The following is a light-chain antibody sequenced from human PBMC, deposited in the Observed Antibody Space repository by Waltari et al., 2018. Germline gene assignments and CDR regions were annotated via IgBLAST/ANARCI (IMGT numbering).Light chain of an antibody. Sequence: VIWVTQSPSLVSASTGDRVTINCLVCQDIKTSLGWYQQKPGIAPKLLIYAASFVHSEFTSRFSGSGSGTDFTLTINGLQSEDFATYYCDHYYECPRLFGQGTKVEIK. V-gene: IGKV1D-8*01. CDR3: DHYYECPRL. CDR2: AAS. J-gene: IGKJ1*01. CDR1: QDIKTS.